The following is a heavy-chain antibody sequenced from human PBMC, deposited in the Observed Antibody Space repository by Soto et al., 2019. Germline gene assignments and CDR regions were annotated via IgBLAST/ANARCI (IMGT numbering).Heavy chain of an antibody. CDR2: ISSSSSYI. Sequence: PGGSLRLSCAASGFTFSSYSMNWVRQAPGKGLEWVSSISSSSSYIYYADSVKGRFTISRDNAKNSLYLQMNSLRAEDTAVYYCARELSQGYDFWSGYYICKPYYYYYGMDVWGQGTTVTVSS. CDR3: ARELSQGYDFWSGYYICKPYYYYYGMDV. CDR1: GFTFSSYS. J-gene: IGHJ6*02. D-gene: IGHD3-3*01. V-gene: IGHV3-21*01.